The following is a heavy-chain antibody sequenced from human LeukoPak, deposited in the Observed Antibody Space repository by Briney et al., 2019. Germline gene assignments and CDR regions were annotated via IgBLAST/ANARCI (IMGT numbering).Heavy chain of an antibody. CDR2: INPAGDT. CDR3: ARGDCSGGSCSSMDV. J-gene: IGHJ6*02. D-gene: IGHD2-15*01. V-gene: IGHV3-13*04. Sequence: GGSLRLSCAASGFTFSTYDMHWVRQATGKGLEWVSGINPAGDTYYPCSVKGRFTISREDAKNSFYLQMNSLRVGDTAVYYCARGDCSGGSCSSMDVWGQGTTVTVSS. CDR1: GFTFSTYD.